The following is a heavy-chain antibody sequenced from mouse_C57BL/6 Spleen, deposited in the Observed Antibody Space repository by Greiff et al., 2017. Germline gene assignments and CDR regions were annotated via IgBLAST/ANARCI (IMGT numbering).Heavy chain of an antibody. Sequence: VQLQQPGAELVRPGSSVKLSCKASGYTFTSYWMHWVKQRPIQGLEWIGNIDPSDSETHYNQKFKDKATLTVDKSSSTAYMQLSSLTSEDSAVYYCARGGGSSPWFAYWGQGTLVTVSA. CDR2: IDPSDSET. D-gene: IGHD1-1*01. CDR3: ARGGGSSPWFAY. J-gene: IGHJ3*01. V-gene: IGHV1-52*01. CDR1: GYTFTSYW.